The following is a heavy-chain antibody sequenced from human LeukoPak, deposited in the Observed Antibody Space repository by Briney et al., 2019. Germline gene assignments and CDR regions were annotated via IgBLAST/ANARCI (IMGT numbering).Heavy chain of an antibody. CDR2: IYSSGST. D-gene: IGHD4-11*01. J-gene: IGHJ5*02. Sequence: PSETLSLTCTVSGGSIISYYWNWIRQPAGKGLEWIGRIYSSGSTNYNPSLKSRVTISVDTSKNHFSLNLSSVTAADTAVYYCARDPSYSTGWLDHWGQGTLVTVSS. CDR1: GGSIISYY. V-gene: IGHV4-4*07. CDR3: ARDPSYSTGWLDH.